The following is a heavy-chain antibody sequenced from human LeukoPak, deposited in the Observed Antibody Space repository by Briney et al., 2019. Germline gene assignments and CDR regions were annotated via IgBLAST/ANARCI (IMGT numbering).Heavy chain of an antibody. V-gene: IGHV4-59*01. CDR2: IYYSGST. CDR3: ARVKTGYSSSWNGMDV. D-gene: IGHD6-13*01. J-gene: IGHJ6*02. Sequence: SETLSLTCTVSGGSISSYYWSWIRQPPGKGLEWIGYIYYSGSTNYNPSLKSRVTISVDTSKNQFSPKLSSVTAADTAVYYCARVKTGYSSSWNGMDVWGQGTTVTVSS. CDR1: GGSISSYY.